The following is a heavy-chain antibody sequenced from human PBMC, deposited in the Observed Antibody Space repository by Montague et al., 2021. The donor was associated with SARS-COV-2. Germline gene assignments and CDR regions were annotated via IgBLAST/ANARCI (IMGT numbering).Heavy chain of an antibody. D-gene: IGHD1-26*01. CDR3: TGQRWSERFDP. CDR2: GXCRGQT. Sequence: SETLSLTCAVSGGSVYSNADHLNSDYSAWVRQSPGRGPEWIGSGXCRGQTWQIPSLRGRLTMSVDTSKNSVSLRLTSVNAADTARYYSTGQRWSERFDPWGLGTPVIVSS. V-gene: IGHV4-39*01. J-gene: IGHJ5*02. CDR1: GGSVYSNADHLNSDY.